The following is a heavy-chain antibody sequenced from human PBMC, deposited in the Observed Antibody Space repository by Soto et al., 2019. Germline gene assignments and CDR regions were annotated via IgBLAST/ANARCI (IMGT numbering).Heavy chain of an antibody. V-gene: IGHV3-23*01. CDR1: GFTFNSYA. J-gene: IGHJ4*02. CDR2: ISGSGGVT. CDR3: AKLSGRGYYDSSGYSHFDY. Sequence: EVQLLESGGGLVQPGGSLRLSCAASGFTFNSYAMSWVRQAPGKGLEWVSGISGSGGVTYYADSVKGRFTISRDNSKNTLYLQMNSLRAEDTAVYYCAKLSGRGYYDSSGYSHFDYWGQGTLVTVSS. D-gene: IGHD3-22*01.